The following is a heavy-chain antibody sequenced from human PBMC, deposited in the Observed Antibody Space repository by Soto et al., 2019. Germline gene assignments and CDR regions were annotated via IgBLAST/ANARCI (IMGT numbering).Heavy chain of an antibody. Sequence: QVQLQESGPGLVKPSETLSVTCTVSGGSISSYYWSWIRQPPGKGLEWIGYIYYSGSTNYNPSLKSRVTISVDTSKNQFSLKLSSVTAAHTAVYYCARVVDTAMADNWFDPWGQGTLVTVSS. D-gene: IGHD5-18*01. CDR1: GGSISSYY. V-gene: IGHV4-59*08. CDR2: IYYSGST. J-gene: IGHJ5*02. CDR3: ARVVDTAMADNWFDP.